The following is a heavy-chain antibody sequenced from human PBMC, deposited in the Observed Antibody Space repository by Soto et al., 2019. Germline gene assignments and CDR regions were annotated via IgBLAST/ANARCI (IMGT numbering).Heavy chain of an antibody. D-gene: IGHD3-3*01. CDR2: IKEDGSER. CDR1: GFSFGTYW. CDR3: ARXVGPVTIFGEALSGYFDF. J-gene: IGHJ4*02. Sequence: GGSLRLSCAVSGFSFGTYWMSWVRQAPGKGLEWLASIKEDGSERYYLDSVKGRFTISRDNAKDSLSLQMNSLRGEDTAFYYCARXVGPVTIFGEALSGYFDFWGQGTLVTVS. V-gene: IGHV3-7*03.